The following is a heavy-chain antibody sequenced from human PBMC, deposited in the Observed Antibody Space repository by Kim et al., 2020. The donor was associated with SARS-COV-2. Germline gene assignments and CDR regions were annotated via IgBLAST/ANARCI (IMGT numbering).Heavy chain of an antibody. CDR2: IKRDGSER. CDR1: GITSSSYW. V-gene: IGHV3-7*01. Sequence: GGSLRLSCVESGITSSSYWLTWVSQAQGKGLEWVANIKRDGSERYYGDSVMGRFTISRDNPNSSVFLQVNSLRSEDTAVYYCGISGIWGQGTLVTVSS. CDR3: GISGI. J-gene: IGHJ4*02.